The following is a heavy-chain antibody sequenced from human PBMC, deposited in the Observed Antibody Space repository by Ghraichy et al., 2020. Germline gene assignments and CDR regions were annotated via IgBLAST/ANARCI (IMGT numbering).Heavy chain of an antibody. CDR1: GGSISSYY. CDR2: IYYSGST. V-gene: IGHV4-59*01. D-gene: IGHD1-26*01. Sequence: SETLFLTCTVSGGSISSYYWSWIRQPPGKGLEWIGYIYYSGSTNYNPSLKSRVTISVDTSKNQFSLKLSSVTAADTALYYCARGSYSGSYYWFDPWGQGTLVTVSS. J-gene: IGHJ5*02. CDR3: ARGSYSGSYYWFDP.